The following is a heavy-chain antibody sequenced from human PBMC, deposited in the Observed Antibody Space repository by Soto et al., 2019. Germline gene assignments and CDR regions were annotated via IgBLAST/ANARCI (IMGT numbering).Heavy chain of an antibody. CDR2: ITNRGGST. V-gene: IGHV3-23*01. J-gene: IGHJ6*02. D-gene: IGHD3-10*01. CDR1: GLTFSSYA. CDR3: AKDGRGSGSYSPMDV. Sequence: EVQLLESGGGLVQPGGSLRLSYAASGLTFSSYAMTWVRQAPGKGLEWVSTITNRGGSTDYADSVKGRFTISRDNSKNTLYLQMNSLRAEDTGVYYCAKDGRGSGSYSPMDVWGQGTTVTVSS.